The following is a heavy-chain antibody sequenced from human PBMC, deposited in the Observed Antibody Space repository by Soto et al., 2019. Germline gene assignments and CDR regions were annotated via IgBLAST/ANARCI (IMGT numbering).Heavy chain of an antibody. V-gene: IGHV4-4*07. D-gene: IGHD2-21*01. Sequence: PSETLSLTCVVSGASISTSYWSWVRQPAGKRLQWIGRIFADGNTNSSPSLKGRVSMAIDKSQNQISLQLASVTAADTATHYCVRDIIVALDYWGQGAQVTVSS. CDR2: IFADGNT. CDR3: VRDIIVALDY. CDR1: GASISTSY. J-gene: IGHJ4*02.